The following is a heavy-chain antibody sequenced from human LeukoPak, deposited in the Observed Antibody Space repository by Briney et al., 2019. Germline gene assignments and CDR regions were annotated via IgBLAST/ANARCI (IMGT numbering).Heavy chain of an antibody. V-gene: IGHV4-4*02. CDR3: AREKLGYYDGSGRGWFDP. J-gene: IGHJ5*02. D-gene: IGHD3-22*01. Sequence: SETVSVTCAVSGGTISSNNWWRWGRQPPGKGVGWVGEIYNSGSTYYNPSLKSRVTISVDTSKNQFSLKLSTVTAADTAVYYCAREKLGYYDGSGRGWFDPWGQGTLVTVSS. CDR2: IYNSGST. CDR1: GGTISSNNW.